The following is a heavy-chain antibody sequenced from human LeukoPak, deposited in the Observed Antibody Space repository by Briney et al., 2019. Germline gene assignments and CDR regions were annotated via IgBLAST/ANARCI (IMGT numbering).Heavy chain of an antibody. CDR1: GGSISSYY. J-gene: IGHJ3*02. CDR3: ARGQLGYYDSSGYHDAFDI. D-gene: IGHD3-22*01. V-gene: IGHV4-34*01. Sequence: PSETLSLTCTVSGGSISSYYWSWIRQPPGKGLEWIGEINHSGSTNYNPSLKSRVTISVDTSKNQFSLKLSSVTAADTAVYYCARGQLGYYDSSGYHDAFDIWGQGTMVTVSS. CDR2: INHSGST.